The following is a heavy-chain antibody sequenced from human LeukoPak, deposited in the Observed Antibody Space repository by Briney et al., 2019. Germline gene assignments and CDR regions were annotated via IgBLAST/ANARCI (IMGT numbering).Heavy chain of an antibody. CDR3: TRVAQQLDAFDI. Sequence: PGGSLRLSWRASGFTFGDYAMSWVRQAPGKGLEWVGFIRSKAYGGTTEYAASVKGRFTISRDDSKSIAYLQMNSLKTEDTAVYYCTRVAQQLDAFDIWGQETMVTVSS. J-gene: IGHJ3*02. V-gene: IGHV3-49*04. CDR2: IRSKAYGGTT. D-gene: IGHD6-13*01. CDR1: GFTFGDYA.